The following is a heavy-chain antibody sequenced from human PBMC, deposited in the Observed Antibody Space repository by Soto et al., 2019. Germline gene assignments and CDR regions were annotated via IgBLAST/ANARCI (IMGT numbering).Heavy chain of an antibody. CDR2: IRTKANDYAT. V-gene: IGHV3-73*02. D-gene: IGHD2-8*01. J-gene: IGHJ4*02. CDR1: GLTFSDSP. CDR3: TRPILEAGVGFDY. Sequence: EVQLVESGGGLVQPGGSLKLSCAASGLTFSDSPMYWVRQASGKGLEWVGRIRTKANDYATQYAASVKGRFTISRDDSKNTAYLQMNSRKTEDTAVYSCTRPILEAGVGFDYWGQGALVTVSS.